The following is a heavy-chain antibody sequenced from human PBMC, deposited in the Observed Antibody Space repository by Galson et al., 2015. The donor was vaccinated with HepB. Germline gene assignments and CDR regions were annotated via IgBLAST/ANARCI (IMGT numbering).Heavy chain of an antibody. CDR3: AKDALGGGYHALDY. CDR2: IKQDGSEI. D-gene: IGHD3-22*01. Sequence: SLRLSCAASGFTFSSYWMHWVRQAPGKGLEWVANIKQDGSEIYYVDSVKGRFTISRDNAKSSLYLHMNSLRAEDTAVYYCAKDALGGGYHALDYWGQGTLVTVSS. J-gene: IGHJ4*02. CDR1: GFTFSSYW. V-gene: IGHV3-7*03.